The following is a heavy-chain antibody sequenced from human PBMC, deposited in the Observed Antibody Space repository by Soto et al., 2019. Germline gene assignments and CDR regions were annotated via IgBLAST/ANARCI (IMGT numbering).Heavy chain of an antibody. Sequence: QLQLQESGPGLAQPSETLSLTCTVSGGSISSSNYYWAWIRQPPGKGLEWIGSIFDSGSPFYNPSLMSRVTISVDTSKNRFSLHLDSVSAADTAVYFCARQGPTPQSYFNYWGQGILVTVSS. CDR2: IFDSGSP. CDR3: ARQGPTPQSYFNY. CDR1: GGSISSSNYY. J-gene: IGHJ4*02. D-gene: IGHD1-1*01. V-gene: IGHV4-39*01.